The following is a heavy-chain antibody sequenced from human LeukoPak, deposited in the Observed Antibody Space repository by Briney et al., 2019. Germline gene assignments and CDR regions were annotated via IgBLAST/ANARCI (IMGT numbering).Heavy chain of an antibody. D-gene: IGHD3-10*01. CDR3: ARDRVYDYGSGSSNWFDP. V-gene: IGHV4-31*03. CDR1: GGSISSGGYY. J-gene: IGHJ5*02. Sequence: PSETLSLTCTVSGGSISSGGYYWSWIRQHPGKGLEWIGYIYYSGSTYYNPSLKSRVTISVDTSKNQFSLKLSSVTAADTAVYYCARDRVYDYGSGSSNWFDPWGQGTLVTVSS. CDR2: IYYSGST.